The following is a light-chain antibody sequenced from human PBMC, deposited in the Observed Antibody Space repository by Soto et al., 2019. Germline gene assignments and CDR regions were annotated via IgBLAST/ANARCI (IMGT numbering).Light chain of an antibody. Sequence: DIQITHSPSALSASVVDRVTITCLASQSISSYLNWYQQKPGKAPKLLIYAASSLQSGVPSRFSGSGSGTDFTLTISSLQPEDFATYYCQKSYSTLWKFGQGTKVDIK. CDR3: QKSYSTLWK. J-gene: IGKJ1*01. CDR1: QSISSY. CDR2: AAS. V-gene: IGKV1-39*01.